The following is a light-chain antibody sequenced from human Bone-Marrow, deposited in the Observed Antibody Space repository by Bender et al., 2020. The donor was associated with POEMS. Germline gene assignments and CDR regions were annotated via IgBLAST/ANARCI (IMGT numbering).Light chain of an antibody. V-gene: IGLV2-14*02. CDR1: SSDVGSYNL. Sequence: QSALTQPASVSGSPGQSITISCTGTSSDVGSYNLVSWYQQHPGKAPKLLIYEVSLRPSGISNRFSGSTSGNTASLTISGLQAGDEADYYCATYTGSIPYVFGTGTKVTVV. J-gene: IGLJ1*01. CDR3: ATYTGSIPYV. CDR2: EVS.